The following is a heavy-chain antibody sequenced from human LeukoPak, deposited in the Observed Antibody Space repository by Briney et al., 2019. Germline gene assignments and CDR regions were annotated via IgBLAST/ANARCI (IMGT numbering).Heavy chain of an antibody. D-gene: IGHD4-17*01. CDR1: GFTFSSYA. V-gene: IGHV3-23*01. CDR2: ISGSGGST. CDR3: AKTGFGDYVSIDWFDP. J-gene: IGHJ5*02. Sequence: GGSLRLSCAASGFTFSSYAMSWVRQAPGKGLEWVSAISGSGGSTYYADSVKGRFTISRDNSKNTLYLQMNSLRAEDTAVYYCAKTGFGDYVSIDWFDPWGQGTLVTVSS.